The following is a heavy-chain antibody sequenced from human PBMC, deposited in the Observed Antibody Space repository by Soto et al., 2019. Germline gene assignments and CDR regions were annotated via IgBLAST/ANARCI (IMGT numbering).Heavy chain of an antibody. V-gene: IGHV3-7*01. J-gene: IGHJ4*02. Sequence: GGSLRLSCAASGFTFSSYWMSWVRQAPGKGLEWVANIKQDGSEKYYVDSVKGRFTISRDNAKNSLYLQMNSLRAEDTAVYYCARDLSHYGDPPFYWGQGTLVTVSS. CDR2: IKQDGSEK. CDR3: ARDLSHYGDPPFY. CDR1: GFTFSSYW. D-gene: IGHD4-17*01.